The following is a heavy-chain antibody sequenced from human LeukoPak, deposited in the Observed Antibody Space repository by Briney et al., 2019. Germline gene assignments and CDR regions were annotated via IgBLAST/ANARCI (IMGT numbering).Heavy chain of an antibody. V-gene: IGHV1-2*02. J-gene: IGHJ4*02. CDR1: GYTFTDYS. CDR2: INPNSGGT. CDR3: RATVDY. D-gene: IGHD1-26*01. Sequence: GASVKVSCKASGYTFTDYSMHWVRQAPGQGLEWMGYINPNSGGTNYAQKFQGRVTITRDTSISTAYMELYSLRSDDTAVHYCRATVDYWGQGTLVTVSS.